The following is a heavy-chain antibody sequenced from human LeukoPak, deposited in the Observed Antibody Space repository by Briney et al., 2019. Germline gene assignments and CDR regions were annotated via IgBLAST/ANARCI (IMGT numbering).Heavy chain of an antibody. CDR1: GYTFTSYD. D-gene: IGHD2-21*02. V-gene: IGHV1-8*01. J-gene: IGHJ5*02. CDR2: MNPNSGNT. CDR3: ARGRYCGGDCYPRRFDP. Sequence: ASVKVSCKASGYTFTSYDINWVRQATGQGLEWMGWMNPNSGNTGYAQKLQGRVTMTRNTSISTAYMELSSLRSEDTAVYYCARGRYCGGDCYPRRFDPWGQGTLVTVSS.